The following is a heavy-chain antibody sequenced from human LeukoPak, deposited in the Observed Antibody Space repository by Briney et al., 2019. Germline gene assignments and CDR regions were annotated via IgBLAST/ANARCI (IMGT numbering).Heavy chain of an antibody. J-gene: IGHJ4*02. V-gene: IGHV1-2*06. CDR1: GYTFTAYY. Sequence: ASVKVSCKASGYTFTAYYIHWVRQAPGQGLEWMGRINPNSGGTNYAQKFQGRVTMTKDTSISTAYMELRRLRSDDTAVYYCTRDPPYSSSWYEGYYFDYWGQGTLVTVSS. CDR2: INPNSGGT. D-gene: IGHD6-13*01. CDR3: TRDPPYSSSWYEGYYFDY.